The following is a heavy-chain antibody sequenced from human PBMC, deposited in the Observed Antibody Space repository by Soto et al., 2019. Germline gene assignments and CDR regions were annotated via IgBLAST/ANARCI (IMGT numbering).Heavy chain of an antibody. CDR3: ARGPVYGSSSYYYYYYMDV. Sequence: PGGSLRLSCAASGFTFSSYAMSWVRQAPGKGLEWVAVISDNGSTKYYADSVKGRFTISRDNPKNTLYLQMNSLRAEDTAVYYCARGPVYGSSSYYYYYYMDVWGKGTTVTVSS. V-gene: IGHV3-23*01. CDR2: ISDNGSTK. D-gene: IGHD3-10*01. J-gene: IGHJ6*03. CDR1: GFTFSSYA.